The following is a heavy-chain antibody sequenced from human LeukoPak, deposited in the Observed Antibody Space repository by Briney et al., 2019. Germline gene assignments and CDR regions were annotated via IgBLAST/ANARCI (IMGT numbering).Heavy chain of an antibody. Sequence: GSLRLSCAASGFTFSSYSMNWVRQAPGKGLEWVSSISSSSSYIYYADSVKGRFTISRDNAKNSLYLQMNSLRAEDTAVYYCARDPSPNYYDSSGYSDYWGQGTLVTVSS. CDR2: ISSSSSYI. CDR3: ARDPSPNYYDSSGYSDY. D-gene: IGHD3-22*01. CDR1: GFTFSSYS. J-gene: IGHJ4*02. V-gene: IGHV3-21*01.